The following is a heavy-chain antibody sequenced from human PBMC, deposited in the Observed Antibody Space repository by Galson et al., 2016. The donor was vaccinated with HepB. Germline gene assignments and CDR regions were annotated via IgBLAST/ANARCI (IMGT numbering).Heavy chain of an antibody. D-gene: IGHD6-6*01. V-gene: IGHV3-30-3*01. J-gene: IGHJ5*02. CDR1: GXXLNXXX. CDR2: APHDGGNK. Sequence: SLRLXCAASGXXLNXXXMHXXXQAPGKGLEXVALAPHDGGNKQYADAVKARFTVSRDSFENTIHLQMNSLGVEDTGLYYWAAERGSSGDAAWFDPWGQGTLVTVSS. CDR3: AAERGSSGDAAWFDP.